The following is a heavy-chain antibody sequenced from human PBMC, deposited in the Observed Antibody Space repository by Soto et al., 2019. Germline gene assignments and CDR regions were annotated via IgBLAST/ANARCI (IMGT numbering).Heavy chain of an antibody. CDR3: AKRKSGAGFDY. V-gene: IGHV3-23*01. CDR2: ISVSGGST. Sequence: GGSLRLSCAASGFAFSIYAMSLVRQSPGKGLEWVSAISVSGGSTYYADSVKGRFTISRDNSKNTLYLQMNSLRAEDTAVYYCAKRKSGAGFDYWGQGSXVTVSS. CDR1: GFAFSIYA. D-gene: IGHD6-19*01. J-gene: IGHJ4*02.